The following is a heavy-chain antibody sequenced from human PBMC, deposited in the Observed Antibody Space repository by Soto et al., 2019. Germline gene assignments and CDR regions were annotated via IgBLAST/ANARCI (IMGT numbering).Heavy chain of an antibody. CDR2: INPNSGGT. J-gene: IGHJ4*02. CDR3: ARGGMYSSCWYRY. Sequence: QVQLVQSGAEVKKPGASVKVSCKASGYTFTGYYMHWVRQAPGQGLEWMGWINPNSGGTNYAQKFQGWVTMTRDTFIRTGYMELSRLRSDDTAVYYCARGGMYSSCWYRYWGQGTLVTVSS. D-gene: IGHD6-13*01. V-gene: IGHV1-2*04. CDR1: GYTFTGYY.